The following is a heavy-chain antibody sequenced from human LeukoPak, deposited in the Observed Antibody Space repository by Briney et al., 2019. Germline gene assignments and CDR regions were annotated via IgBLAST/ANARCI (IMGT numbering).Heavy chain of an antibody. CDR1: GFTFSSYG. Sequence: GGSLRLSCAASGFTFSSYGMHWVRQAPGKGLEWVAFIRYDGSNKYYADSVKGRFTISRDNSKNTLYLQMNSLRAEDTAVYYCAKDSPYCSSTSCYHLSAFDIWGQGTMVTVSS. CDR2: IRYDGSNK. J-gene: IGHJ3*02. D-gene: IGHD2-2*01. CDR3: AKDSPYCSSTSCYHLSAFDI. V-gene: IGHV3-30*02.